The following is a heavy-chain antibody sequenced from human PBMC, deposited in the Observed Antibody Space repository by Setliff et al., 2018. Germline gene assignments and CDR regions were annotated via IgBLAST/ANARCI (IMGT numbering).Heavy chain of an antibody. Sequence: SETLSLTCAVSGYSISSGYYWGWIRQPPGKGLEWIGSIYHSGSTYYNPPLKSRVTISVDTSKNQFSLKLSSVTAADTAVYYCARKLRYFDWLAQDDAFDIWGQGTMVTVSS. CDR3: ARKLRYFDWLAQDDAFDI. CDR2: IYHSGST. CDR1: GYSISSGYY. D-gene: IGHD3-9*01. V-gene: IGHV4-38-2*01. J-gene: IGHJ3*02.